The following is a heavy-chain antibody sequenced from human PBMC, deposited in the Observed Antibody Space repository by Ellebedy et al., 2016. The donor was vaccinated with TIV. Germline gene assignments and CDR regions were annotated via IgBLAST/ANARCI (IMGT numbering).Heavy chain of an antibody. J-gene: IGHJ4*02. V-gene: IGHV4-39*07. D-gene: IGHD1-26*01. CDR1: GDSISSTNYY. CDR3: ARQSGWSYYY. CDR2: IYYSGST. Sequence: SETLSLXXTVSGDSISSTNYYWGWIRQPPGKGLEWIGTIYYSGSTYYNPSLKSRVTVSVDASKNQFSLKLTSVTPADTAVYYCARQSGWSYYYWGQGTLVTVSS.